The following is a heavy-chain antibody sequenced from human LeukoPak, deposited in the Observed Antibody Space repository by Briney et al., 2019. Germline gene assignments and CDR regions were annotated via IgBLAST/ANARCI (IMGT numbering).Heavy chain of an antibody. CDR2: IIPIFGTA. Sequence: GSSVKVSCKASGGTFSSYANSWVRQAPGQGLEWMGRIIPIFGTANYAQKFQGRVTITTDESTSTAYMELSSLRSEDTAVYYCASHPPYCSGGSCPYYFDYWGQGTLVTVSS. CDR1: GGTFSSYA. V-gene: IGHV1-69*05. D-gene: IGHD2-15*01. CDR3: ASHPPYCSGGSCPYYFDY. J-gene: IGHJ4*02.